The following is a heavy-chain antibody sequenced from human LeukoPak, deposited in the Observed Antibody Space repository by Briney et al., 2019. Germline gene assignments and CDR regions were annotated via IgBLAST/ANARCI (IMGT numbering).Heavy chain of an antibody. V-gene: IGHV4-59*08. J-gene: IGHJ3*02. CDR2: IYYSGST. CDR1: GGSISSYY. D-gene: IGHD6-6*01. CDR3: ARLVQLVSYAAFDI. Sequence: KPSETLSLTCTVSGGSISSYYWSWIRQPPGKGLELIGYIYYSGSTNYNPSLKSRVTISVDTSKNQFSLKLSSVNAADTAVYYCARLVQLVSYAAFDIWGQGTMVTVSS.